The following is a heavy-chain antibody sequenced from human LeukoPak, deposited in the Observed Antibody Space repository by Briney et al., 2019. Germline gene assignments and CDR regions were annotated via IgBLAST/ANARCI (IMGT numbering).Heavy chain of an antibody. J-gene: IGHJ6*03. CDR2: IYYSGST. D-gene: IGHD3-10*01. CDR1: GGSISSYY. V-gene: IGHV4-59*08. Sequence: SETLSLTCTASGGSISSYYWSWIRQPPGKGLEWIGYIYYSGSTNYNPSLKSRVTISVDTSKNQFSLKLSSVTAADTAVYYCARANYYGSGSPPYYYYYYMDVWGKGTTVTISS. CDR3: ARANYYGSGSPPYYYYYYMDV.